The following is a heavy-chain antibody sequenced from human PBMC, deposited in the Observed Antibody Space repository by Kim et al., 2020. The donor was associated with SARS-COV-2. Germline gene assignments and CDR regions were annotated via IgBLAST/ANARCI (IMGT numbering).Heavy chain of an antibody. Sequence: ASVKVSCKASGYTFTGYYMHWVRQPPGQGLEWMGWINPNSGGTNYAQKFQGRVTMTRDTSISTAYMELSRLRSDDTAVYYCASHLRMTMIVVVHYAFDIWGQGTMVTVAS. J-gene: IGHJ3*02. CDR1: GYTFTGYY. CDR2: INPNSGGT. D-gene: IGHD3-22*01. CDR3: ASHLRMTMIVVVHYAFDI. V-gene: IGHV1-2*02.